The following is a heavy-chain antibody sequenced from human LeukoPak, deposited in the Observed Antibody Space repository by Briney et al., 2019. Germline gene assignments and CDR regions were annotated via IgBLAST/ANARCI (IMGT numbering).Heavy chain of an antibody. CDR1: GGTFSSYA. CDR2: IIPIFGTA. CDR3: ARDLGGSSSSTNWFDP. V-gene: IGHV1-69*13. J-gene: IGHJ5*02. Sequence: ASVKVSCKASGGTFSSYAISWVRQAPGQGLEWMGGIIPIFGTANYAQKFQGRVTTTADESTSTAYMELNRLRSDDTAVYYCARDLGGSSSSTNWFDPWGQGTLVTVSS. D-gene: IGHD6-6*01.